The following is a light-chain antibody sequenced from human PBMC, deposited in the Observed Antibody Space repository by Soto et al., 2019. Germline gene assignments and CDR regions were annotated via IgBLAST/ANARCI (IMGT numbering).Light chain of an antibody. CDR1: QSLLHSNGYNY. V-gene: IGKV2-28*01. CDR2: LGS. J-gene: IGKJ1*01. CDR3: MQALQTPRT. Sequence: DIVMTQSPLSLPVTPGEPASISCRSSQSLLHSNGYNYLDWYLQKPGQSPQLLIYLGSNRASGAPDRFSGRGSGTDFTLKISRVEAEDVGVYYCMQALQTPRTFXQGTKVDIK.